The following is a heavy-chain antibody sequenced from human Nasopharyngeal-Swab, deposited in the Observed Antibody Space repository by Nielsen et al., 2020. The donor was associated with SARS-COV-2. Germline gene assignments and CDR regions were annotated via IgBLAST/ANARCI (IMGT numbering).Heavy chain of an antibody. CDR1: GFTFSSYW. J-gene: IGHJ6*02. D-gene: IGHD6-13*01. Sequence: GESLKIPCAASGFTFSSYWMHWVRQAPGKGLVWVSRINSDGSSTSYGDFVKGRFTISRDNAKNTLYLQMNSLRAEDTAVYYCARGGAAAEGYYGMDVWGQGTTVTVSS. V-gene: IGHV3-74*01. CDR3: ARGGAAAEGYYGMDV. CDR2: INSDGSST.